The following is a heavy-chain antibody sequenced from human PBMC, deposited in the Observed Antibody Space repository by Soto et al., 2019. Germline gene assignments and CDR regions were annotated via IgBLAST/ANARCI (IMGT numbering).Heavy chain of an antibody. Sequence: PSETLSLTCTVSGGSISSGDYYWSWIRQPPGKGLEWIGYIYYSGSTYYNPSLKSRVTISVDTSKNQFSLKLSSVTAADTAVYYCASSYGSGSYYSIAPWGQGTLVTVSS. V-gene: IGHV4-30-4*01. J-gene: IGHJ5*02. CDR2: IYYSGST. D-gene: IGHD3-10*01. CDR1: GGSISSGDYY. CDR3: ASSYGSGSYYSIAP.